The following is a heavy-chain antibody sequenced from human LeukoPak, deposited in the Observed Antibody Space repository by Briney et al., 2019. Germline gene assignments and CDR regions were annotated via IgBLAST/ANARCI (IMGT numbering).Heavy chain of an antibody. V-gene: IGHV3-23*01. CDR3: AKFSPSNLDY. Sequence: GGSLRLSCAASGFTFSKYVMSWVRQAPGKGLEWVSVISASGGSTYYADSVKGRFTISRDNPTNTLYLQMHSLRVEDTAVYYCAKFSPSNLDYGGQGTLDTVSS. CDR2: ISASGGST. D-gene: IGHD2-2*01. CDR1: GFTFSKYV. J-gene: IGHJ4*02.